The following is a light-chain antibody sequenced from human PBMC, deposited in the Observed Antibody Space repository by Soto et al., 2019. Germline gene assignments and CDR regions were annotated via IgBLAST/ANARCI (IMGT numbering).Light chain of an antibody. CDR2: GAS. Sequence: EIVMTQSPATLSVSPGERATLSCRASQSVSNNLAWYQQKPGQAPRLVIYGASTRATGIPARFSGSGSGTEFTLTISSLQSEDFAAYYCQQYNNWLTFGGGTKVDIK. CDR3: QQYNNWLT. CDR1: QSVSNN. J-gene: IGKJ4*01. V-gene: IGKV3-15*01.